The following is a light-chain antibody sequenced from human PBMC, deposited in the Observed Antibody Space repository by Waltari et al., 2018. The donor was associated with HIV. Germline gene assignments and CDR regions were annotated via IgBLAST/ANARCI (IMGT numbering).Light chain of an antibody. CDR2: AAT. CDR3: QQTYSASMT. Sequence: DIQMTHSPSSLSASLGDEVIITCRASQNIKNYVNWYRQKPGGAPKLLIYAATNLQSGGPGRFIGGGSGTDFTLTINNLQPEDSAIYICQQTYSASMTFGRGTRV. CDR1: QNIKNY. V-gene: IGKV1-39*01. J-gene: IGKJ5*01.